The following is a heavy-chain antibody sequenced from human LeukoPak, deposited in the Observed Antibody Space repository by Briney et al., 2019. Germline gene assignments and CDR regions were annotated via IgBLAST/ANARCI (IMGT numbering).Heavy chain of an antibody. CDR1: GGSFSGYY. J-gene: IGHJ5*02. Sequence: SETLSLTCAVYGGSFSGYYWSWIRQPPRKGLEWIGEINHSGSTNYNPSLKSRVTISVDTSKNQFSLKLSSVTAADTAVYYCARGGGRDMFDPWGQGTLVTVSS. V-gene: IGHV4-34*01. D-gene: IGHD3-10*01. CDR2: INHSGST. CDR3: ARGGGRDMFDP.